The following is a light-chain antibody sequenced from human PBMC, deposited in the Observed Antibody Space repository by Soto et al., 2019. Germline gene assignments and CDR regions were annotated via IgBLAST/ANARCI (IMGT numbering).Light chain of an antibody. J-gene: IGLJ1*01. CDR3: SSYTSSSTYV. CDR2: HVS. V-gene: IGLV2-14*03. Sequence: QSVLTQPASVSGSPEQSITISCTGTSSDVGGYNYVSWYQQHPGKAPKLMIYHVSDRPSGVSHRFSGSRSGNTASLTISGLQAEDEADYYCSSYTSSSTYVFGTGTKVTVL. CDR1: SSDVGGYNY.